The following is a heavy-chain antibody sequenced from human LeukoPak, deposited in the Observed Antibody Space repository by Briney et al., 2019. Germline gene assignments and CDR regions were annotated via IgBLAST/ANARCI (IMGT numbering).Heavy chain of an antibody. V-gene: IGHV1-2*02. CDR3: SRAGDTHDNFDY. D-gene: IGHD3-16*01. CDR2: INPNSGDT. J-gene: IGHJ4*02. Sequence: ASVKVSCKSSGFIFTGYYMHWVRQAPGHGLEWMGWINPNSGDTNYPQKFHGRVTMTRDTSITTVYLELSRLRSDDTAVYYCSRAGDTHDNFDYWGQGTLVTVSS. CDR1: GFIFTGYY.